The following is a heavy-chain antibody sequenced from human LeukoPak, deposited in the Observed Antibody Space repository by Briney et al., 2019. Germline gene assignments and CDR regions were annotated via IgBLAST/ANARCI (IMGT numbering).Heavy chain of an antibody. CDR3: ASISGLVDY. V-gene: IGHV3-48*03. D-gene: IGHD1-20*01. J-gene: IGHJ4*02. Sequence: GGSLRLSCAASGFTFSSYEMNWVRQAPGKGLEWVSYISSGGNTIYYADSVKGRFTNSRDNAKNSLYLQMNSLRAEDTALYYCASISGLVDYWGQGTLVTVSS. CDR2: ISSGGNTI. CDR1: GFTFSSYE.